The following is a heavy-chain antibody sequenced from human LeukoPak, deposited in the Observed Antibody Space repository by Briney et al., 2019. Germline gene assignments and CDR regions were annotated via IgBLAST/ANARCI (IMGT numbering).Heavy chain of an antibody. J-gene: IGHJ4*02. CDR3: VKTPGYSYGPYSHFDY. Sequence: PGGSLRLSCAASGFTFSSYAMSWVRQAPGKGLEWVSAISGSGGSTYYADSVKGRFTISRDNSKNTLYLQMNSLRADDTAVYYCVKTPGYSYGPYSHFDYWGQGTLVTVSS. V-gene: IGHV3-23*01. CDR1: GFTFSSYA. CDR2: ISGSGGST. D-gene: IGHD5-18*01.